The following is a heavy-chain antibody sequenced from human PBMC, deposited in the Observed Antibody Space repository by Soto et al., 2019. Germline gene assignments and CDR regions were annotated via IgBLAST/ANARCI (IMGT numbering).Heavy chain of an antibody. D-gene: IGHD3-10*01. CDR1: GGSISSYY. CDR2: IYYSGST. CDR3: ARGLGYYGSGSWYYFDY. J-gene: IGHJ4*02. V-gene: IGHV4-59*01. Sequence: SETLSLTCTVSGGSISSYYWSWIRQPPGKGLEWIGYIYYSGSTNYNPSLKSRVTISVDTSKNQFSLKLSSVTAADTAVYYCARGLGYYGSGSWYYFDYWGQGTLVTVSS.